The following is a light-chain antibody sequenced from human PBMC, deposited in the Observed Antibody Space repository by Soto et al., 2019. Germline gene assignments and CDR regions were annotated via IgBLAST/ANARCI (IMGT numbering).Light chain of an antibody. CDR2: LGS. CDR3: MGVFT. Sequence: DIVMTQSPLSLPVTPGEPASISCRSSQSLLHSNGYNYLDWYLQKPGQSPQLLIYLGSNRASGVPDRFSGSGSGTDFTLKISRVEAEDVGVYYCMGVFTFGPGTKVDIK. V-gene: IGKV2-28*01. CDR1: QSLLHSNGYNY. J-gene: IGKJ3*01.